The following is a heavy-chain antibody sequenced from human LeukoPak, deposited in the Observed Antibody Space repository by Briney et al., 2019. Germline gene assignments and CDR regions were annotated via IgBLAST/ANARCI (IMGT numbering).Heavy chain of an antibody. J-gene: IGHJ4*02. CDR2: INPSGGST. Sequence: ASVKVSCKASGYTFTSYYMHWVRQAPGQGLEWMGIINPSGGSTSYAQKFQGRVTITRDTSISTAYMELSSLRSEDTAVYYCARGYDFWSGHSSLFDYWGQGTLVTVSS. CDR3: ARGYDFWSGHSSLFDY. CDR1: GYTFTSYY. D-gene: IGHD3-3*01. V-gene: IGHV1-46*01.